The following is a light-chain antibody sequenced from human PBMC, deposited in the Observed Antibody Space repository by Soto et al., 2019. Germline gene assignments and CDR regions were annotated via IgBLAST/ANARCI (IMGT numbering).Light chain of an antibody. V-gene: IGLV2-18*01. J-gene: IGLJ2*01. CDR2: EVS. CDR1: SSDVGTYNR. Sequence: QSALTQPPSVSGSPGQSVTISCTGTSSDVGTYNRVSWYQQPPGTAPKLMIYEVSNRPSGVPDRFSGSKSGSAASLTISGLQAEDEADYYCSLYTNSSTVIFGGGTKLTVL. CDR3: SLYTNSSTVI.